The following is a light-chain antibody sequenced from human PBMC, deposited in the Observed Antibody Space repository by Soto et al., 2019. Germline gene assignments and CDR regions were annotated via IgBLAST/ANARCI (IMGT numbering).Light chain of an antibody. V-gene: IGKV1-39*01. J-gene: IGKJ1*01. CDR1: QSISSY. CDR3: QQSYSTPWT. CDR2: AAS. Sequence: DIQMSQSPSSLSASVGDRVTITCRASQSISSYLNWYQQKPGKAPKLLIYAASSLQSGVPSRFSGSGSGTDFTLIISSLQPEDFATYYCQQSYSTPWTFGQGTKVDI.